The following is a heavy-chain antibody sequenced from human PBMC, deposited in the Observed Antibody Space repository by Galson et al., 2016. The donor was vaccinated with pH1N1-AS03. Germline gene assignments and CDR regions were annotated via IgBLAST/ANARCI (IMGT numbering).Heavy chain of an antibody. D-gene: IGHD1-26*01. Sequence: SLRLSCAVGGFAFSSYAMFWVRQAPGKGLEYVSVISGNGFSTYYANSVKDRFTVSRDNSKNTLYLQVNSLRAEDTAVYYCAREKINVGADYYGMDVWGQGTTATVSS. CDR3: AREKINVGADYYGMDV. J-gene: IGHJ6*02. CDR1: GFAFSSYA. CDR2: ISGNGFST. V-gene: IGHV3-64*01.